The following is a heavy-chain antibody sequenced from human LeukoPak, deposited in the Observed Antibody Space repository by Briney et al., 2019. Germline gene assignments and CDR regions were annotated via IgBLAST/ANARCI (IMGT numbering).Heavy chain of an antibody. V-gene: IGHV5-51*01. CDR1: GSSFTSYW. CDR2: IYPGDSDT. J-gene: IGHJ3*02. CDR3: ARSIAAAALNKLAFDI. Sequence: GESLKISCKGSGSSFTSYWIGWVRQLPGKGLEWMGIIYPGDSDTRYSPSFQGQVTISADKSISTAYLQWSSLKASDTAMYYCARSIAAAALNKLAFDIWGQGTMVTVSS. D-gene: IGHD6-13*01.